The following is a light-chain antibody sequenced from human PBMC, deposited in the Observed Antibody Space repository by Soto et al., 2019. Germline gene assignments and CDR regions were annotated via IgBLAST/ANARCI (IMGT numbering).Light chain of an antibody. J-gene: IGKJ4*01. CDR3: QKYNSAPLT. V-gene: IGKV1-39*01. Sequence: XXMXXSXSXLSASVGDRVTITCRASQSITSYLNWYQQKPGKAPKRPIYAASSLQSGVPSRFSGSGSGTDFTLTISSLQPEDVAAYYCQKYNSAPLTFGGGTKVDIK. CDR1: QSITSY. CDR2: AAS.